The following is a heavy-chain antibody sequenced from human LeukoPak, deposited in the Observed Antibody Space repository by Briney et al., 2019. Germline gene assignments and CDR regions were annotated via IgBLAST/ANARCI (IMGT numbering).Heavy chain of an antibody. CDR2: IKEDGSEK. Sequence: GGSLRLSCAASPFTSSGHWMSWARQAPGKGLEWVANIKEDGSEKFYLDSVKGRFTISRDNAKNSLHLQINSLRVEDTAVYYCARNSFAELMLLGSAYGMDVWGQGATVIVSS. J-gene: IGHJ6*02. V-gene: IGHV3-7*01. CDR3: ARNSFAELMLLGSAYGMDV. CDR1: PFTSSGHW. D-gene: IGHD2-8*01.